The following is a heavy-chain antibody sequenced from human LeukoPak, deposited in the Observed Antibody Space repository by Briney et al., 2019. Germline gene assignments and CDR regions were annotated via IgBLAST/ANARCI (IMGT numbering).Heavy chain of an antibody. J-gene: IGHJ4*02. CDR2: ISYDGSNK. CDR3: ARDPGGSYYAGAFFDY. Sequence: GGSLRLSCAASGFTFSSYAMHLVRQAPGKGLEWVAVISYDGSNKYYADSVKGRFTISRDNSKNTLYLQMNSLRAEDMAVYYCARDPGGSYYAGAFFDYWGQGTLVTVSS. D-gene: IGHD1-26*01. V-gene: IGHV3-30-3*01. CDR1: GFTFSSYA.